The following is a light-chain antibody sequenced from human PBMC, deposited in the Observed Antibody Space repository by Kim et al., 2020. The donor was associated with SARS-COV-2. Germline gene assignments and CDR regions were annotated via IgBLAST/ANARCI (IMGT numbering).Light chain of an antibody. CDR3: YSAADNNREV. CDR1: VLAKKY. J-gene: IGLJ3*02. CDR2: KDS. V-gene: IGLV3-27*01. Sequence: VSPGQTARITCSGDVLAKKYARWFQQKPGQAPVLVIYKDSERPSGIPERFSGSSSGTTVTLTISGAQVEDEADYYCYSAADNNREVFGGGTQLT.